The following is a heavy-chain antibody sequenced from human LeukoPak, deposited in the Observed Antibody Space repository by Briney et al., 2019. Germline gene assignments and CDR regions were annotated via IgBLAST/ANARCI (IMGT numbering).Heavy chain of an antibody. CDR3: ASAGYYDSSGYYYLRGRAFEL. J-gene: IGHJ3*01. CDR2: IWYDGSNK. Sequence: SCKVSGYTLTELSMHWVRQAPGKGLEWVAVIWYDGSNKYYADSVKGRFTISRDNSKNTLYLQMNSLRAEDTAVYYCASAGYYDSSGYYYLRGRAFELWGQGTMVTVSS. D-gene: IGHD3-22*01. CDR1: GYTLTELS. V-gene: IGHV3-33*01.